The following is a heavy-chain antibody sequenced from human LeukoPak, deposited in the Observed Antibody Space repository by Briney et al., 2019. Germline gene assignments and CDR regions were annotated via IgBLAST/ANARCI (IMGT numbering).Heavy chain of an antibody. CDR3: ARGPSEVVAAAPDWFDP. V-gene: IGHV1-8*01. CDR1: GYTFTSYD. CDR2: INPKSGNT. D-gene: IGHD2-15*01. Sequence: ASVKVSCKASGYTFTSYDINWVRQATGQGLEWMGWINPKSGNTGYVQKFQGRVIMTRNTSLSTAYMELRSLRSEDTAVDYCARGPSEVVAAAPDWFDPWGQGALVTVSS. J-gene: IGHJ5*02.